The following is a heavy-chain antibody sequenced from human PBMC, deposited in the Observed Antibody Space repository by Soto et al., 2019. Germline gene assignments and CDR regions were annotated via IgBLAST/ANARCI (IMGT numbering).Heavy chain of an antibody. V-gene: IGHV4-59*08. D-gene: IGHD4-17*01. CDR2: IYYSGST. CDR1: GGSLSSYY. Sequence: SETLSLTCTVSGGSLSSYYWSWIRQPPGKELEWIGYIYYSGSTNYNPSLKSRVTISVDTSKNQFSLKLSSVTAADTAVYYCARHDYGDYMAGWGQGTLVTVSS. CDR3: ARHDYGDYMAG. J-gene: IGHJ4*02.